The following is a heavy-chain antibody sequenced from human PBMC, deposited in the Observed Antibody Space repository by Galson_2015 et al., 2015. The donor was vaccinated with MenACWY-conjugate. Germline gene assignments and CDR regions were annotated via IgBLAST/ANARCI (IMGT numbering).Heavy chain of an antibody. J-gene: IGHJ4*02. Sequence: SLRLSCAASELTFRHCGMNWVRQAPGKGLEWVSYISPGSGIIYFTDSAKGRFTISRDDARNLLFLQISSLRDEDTAVYYCAWGRNPYVKSMYLDYWGQGTLVTVSS. CDR1: ELTFRHCG. D-gene: IGHD1-14*01. CDR3: AWGRNPYVKSMYLDY. V-gene: IGHV3-48*02. CDR2: ISPGSGII.